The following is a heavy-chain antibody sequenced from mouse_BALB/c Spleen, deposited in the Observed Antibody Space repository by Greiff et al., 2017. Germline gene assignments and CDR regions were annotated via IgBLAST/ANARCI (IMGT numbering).Heavy chain of an antibody. CDR2: IRNKANGYTT. CDR1: GFTFTDYY. J-gene: IGHJ3*01. D-gene: IGHD2-14*01. V-gene: IGHV7-3*02. CDR3: AREGQVRPFAY. Sequence: DVMLVESGGGLVQPGGSLRLSCATSGFTFTDYYMSWVRQPPGKALEWLGFIRNKANGYTTEYSASVKGRFTISRDNSQSILYLQMNTLRAEDSATYYCAREGQVRPFAYWGQGTLVTVSA.